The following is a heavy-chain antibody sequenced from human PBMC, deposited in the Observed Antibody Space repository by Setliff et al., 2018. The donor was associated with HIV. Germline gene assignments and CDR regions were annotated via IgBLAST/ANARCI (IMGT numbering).Heavy chain of an antibody. Sequence: GASVKVSCKASGYTFTSYHMHWVRQAPGQGLVWMGLINPSGGTTSYAQKFQGRVTVTRDTSTSTVYMELSSLRFEDTAVYYCARDSPPQLQDYYYGMDVWGQGTTVTVSS. V-gene: IGHV1-46*01. D-gene: IGHD3-10*01. CDR2: INPSGGTT. CDR3: ARDSPPQLQDYYYGMDV. CDR1: GYTFTSYH. J-gene: IGHJ6*02.